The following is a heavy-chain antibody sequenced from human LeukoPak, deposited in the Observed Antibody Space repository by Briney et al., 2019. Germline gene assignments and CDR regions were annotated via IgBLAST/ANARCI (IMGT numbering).Heavy chain of an antibody. Sequence: PSGTLSLTCAVSGGPISNNNWWSWVRQPPGKGLEWIGEIYHSGSTNYNPSLKSRVTISVDRSKNQFSLNLNFVTAADTALYYCARGDGSGSGRWFDPWGQGTLITVSS. CDR1: GGPISNNNW. CDR2: IYHSGST. D-gene: IGHD3-10*01. V-gene: IGHV4-4*02. J-gene: IGHJ5*02. CDR3: ARGDGSGSGRWFDP.